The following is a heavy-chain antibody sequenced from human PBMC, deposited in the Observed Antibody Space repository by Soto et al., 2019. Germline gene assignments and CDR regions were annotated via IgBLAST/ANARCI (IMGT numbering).Heavy chain of an antibody. CDR3: ANGFYSGSNFCDS. Sequence: QVQLVESGGGVVQPGRSLRLSCAASGFSFSGSDMHWVRQAPGKGLEWVALISFDGTKKYFPDSVKGRFTISRDNSRSSLYLQMNSLSTEDTAVYYCANGFYSGSNFCDSWGQGTLVSFS. CDR1: GFSFSGSD. CDR2: ISFDGTKK. D-gene: IGHD1-26*01. J-gene: IGHJ4*02. V-gene: IGHV3-30*18.